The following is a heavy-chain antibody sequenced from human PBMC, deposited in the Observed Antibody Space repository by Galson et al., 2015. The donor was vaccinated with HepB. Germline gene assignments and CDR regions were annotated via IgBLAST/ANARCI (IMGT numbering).Heavy chain of an antibody. D-gene: IGHD5-18*01. V-gene: IGHV1-3*01. J-gene: IGHJ6*02. CDR3: ASFPPYSYGREHYYGMDV. CDR2: INAGNGNT. CDR1: GYTFTSYA. Sequence: SVKVSCKASGYTFTSYAMHWVRQAPGQRLEWMGWINAGNGNTKYSQKFQGRVTITRDTSASTAYMELSSLRSEDTAVYYCASFPPYSYGREHYYGMDVWGQGTTVTVSS.